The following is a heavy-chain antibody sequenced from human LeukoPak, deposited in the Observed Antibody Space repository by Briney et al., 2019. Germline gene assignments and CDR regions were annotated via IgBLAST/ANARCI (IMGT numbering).Heavy chain of an antibody. J-gene: IGHJ3*02. V-gene: IGHV3-30-3*01. Sequence: GGSLRLSCAASGFTFSSYAMHWVRQAPGKGLEWVAVISYDGSNKYYADSVKGRFTISRDNSKNTLYLQMNSLRAEDTAVYYCARDTLGGDTCCDAFDIWGQGTMVTVSS. CDR2: ISYDGSNK. CDR1: GFTFSSYA. CDR3: ARDTLGGDTCCDAFDI. D-gene: IGHD2-15*01.